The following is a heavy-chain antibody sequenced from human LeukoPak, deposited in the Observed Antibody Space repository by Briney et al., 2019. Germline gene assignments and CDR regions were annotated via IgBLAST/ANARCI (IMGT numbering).Heavy chain of an antibody. D-gene: IGHD5-18*01. CDR3: AKVILVDTAMVTVTYYYYYMDV. J-gene: IGHJ6*03. CDR1: GFTFSSYG. CDR2: IRYDGSNK. V-gene: IGHV3-30*02. Sequence: GGSLRLSCAASGFTFSSYGMHWVRQAPGKGLEWVAFIRYDGSNKYYADSVKGRFTISRDNSNNTLYLQMNSLRAEDTAVYYCAKVILVDTAMVTVTYYYYYMDVWGKGTTVTVSS.